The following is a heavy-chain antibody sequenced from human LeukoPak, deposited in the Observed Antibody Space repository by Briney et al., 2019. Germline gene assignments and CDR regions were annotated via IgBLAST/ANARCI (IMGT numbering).Heavy chain of an antibody. CDR1: GGIFNNYI. V-gene: IGHV1-69*08. D-gene: IGHD1-20*01. J-gene: IGHJ5*02. CDR2: IIPNTGTT. Sequence: SVKVSCKASGGIFNNYIFSWVRQAPGQGLEWMGSIIPNTGTTTYAQKFQGRVTITADESTTTIYMELSSLRSEDTAFYYCARDWGLIGSTDWGGHEDWFDPWGQGTLVTVS. CDR3: ARDWGLIGSTDWGGHEDWFDP.